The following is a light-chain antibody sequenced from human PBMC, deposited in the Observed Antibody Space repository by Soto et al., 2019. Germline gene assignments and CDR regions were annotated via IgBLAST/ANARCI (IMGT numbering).Light chain of an antibody. CDR3: SSYTSSRTYV. Sequence: QSVLTQPASVSGSPGQSITISCTGTSSYVGAYSYVSWYQQHPGKAPKLIIYDVSDRPSGISNRFSGSKSDNTASLTISGLQAEDEAEYYCSSYTSSRTYVFGTGTKVTVL. CDR1: SSYVGAYSY. J-gene: IGLJ1*01. CDR2: DVS. V-gene: IGLV2-14*01.